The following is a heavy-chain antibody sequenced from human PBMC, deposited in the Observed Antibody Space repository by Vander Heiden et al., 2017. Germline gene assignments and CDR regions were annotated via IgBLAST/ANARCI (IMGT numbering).Heavy chain of an antibody. D-gene: IGHD3-22*01. CDR1: GFPFSSYG. J-gene: IGHJ4*02. CDR3: AKEPINYYDSSGYLQVVDY. CDR2: ISYDGSNK. Sequence: QVQLVESGGGVVQPGRSLRLSCAASGFPFSSYGMDWVRQAPGKGLEWVAVISYDGSNKYYADSVKGRFTISRDNSKNTLYLQMNSLRAEDTAVYYCAKEPINYYDSSGYLQVVDYWGQGTLVTVSS. V-gene: IGHV3-30*18.